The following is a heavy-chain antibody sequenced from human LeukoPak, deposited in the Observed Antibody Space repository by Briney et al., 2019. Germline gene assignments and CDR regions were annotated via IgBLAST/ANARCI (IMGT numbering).Heavy chain of an antibody. V-gene: IGHV1-2*02. CDR1: GYTFTGYY. CDR3: ATEKYYYDSSGYYFFDY. CDR2: INPNSGGT. Sequence: ASVTVSCKASGYTFTGYYMHWVRQAPGQGLEWMGWINPNSGGTNYAQKFQGRVTMTRDTSISTAYMELSRLRSDDTAVYYCATEKYYYDSSGYYFFDYWGQGTLVTVSS. D-gene: IGHD3-22*01. J-gene: IGHJ4*02.